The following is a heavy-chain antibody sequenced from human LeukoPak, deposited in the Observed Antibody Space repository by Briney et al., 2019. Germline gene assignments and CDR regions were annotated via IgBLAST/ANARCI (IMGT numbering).Heavy chain of an antibody. V-gene: IGHV1-18*01. Sequence: ASVKVSCEASGYTFTSYGISWVRQAPGQGLEWMGWISAYNGNTNYAQKLQGRVTMTTDTSTSTAYMELRSLRSDDTAVYYCARNYDFWSGSLPFDYWGQGTLVTVFS. CDR1: GYTFTSYG. CDR2: ISAYNGNT. D-gene: IGHD3-3*01. J-gene: IGHJ4*02. CDR3: ARNYDFWSGSLPFDY.